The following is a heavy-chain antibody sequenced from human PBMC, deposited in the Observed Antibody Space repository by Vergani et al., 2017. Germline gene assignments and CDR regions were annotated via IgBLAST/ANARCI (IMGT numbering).Heavy chain of an antibody. Sequence: QVQLQESGPGLVKPSETLSLTCAVSGYSISSGYYWGWIRQPPGKGLEWIGSIYHSGSTYYNPSLKSRVTISVDTSKNQFSLKLSPVTAADTAVYYCARQARIAVAANFDYWGQGTLVTVSS. J-gene: IGHJ4*02. CDR1: GYSISSGYY. CDR2: IYHSGST. D-gene: IGHD6-19*01. CDR3: ARQARIAVAANFDY. V-gene: IGHV4-38-2*01.